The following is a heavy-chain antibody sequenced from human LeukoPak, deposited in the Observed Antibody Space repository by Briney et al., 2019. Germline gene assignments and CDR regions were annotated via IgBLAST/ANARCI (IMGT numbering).Heavy chain of an antibody. CDR1: GGSISSYY. CDR3: ARDVGYDYVWGSYRYFDY. D-gene: IGHD3-16*02. J-gene: IGHJ4*02. CDR2: IFHTGST. Sequence: PSETLSLTCIVSGGSISSYYWSWIRQPPGKGLEWIGYIFHTGSTHYNPSLRSRVTISVDTSKNQFSLKLSAATAADTAVYYCARDVGYDYVWGSYRYFDYWGQGTLVTVSS. V-gene: IGHV4-59*01.